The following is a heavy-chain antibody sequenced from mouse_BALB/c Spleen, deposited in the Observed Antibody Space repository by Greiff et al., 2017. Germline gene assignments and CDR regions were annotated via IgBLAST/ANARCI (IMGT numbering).Heavy chain of an antibody. V-gene: IGHV14-3*02. Sequence: EVQLQESGAELVKPGASVKLSCTASGFNIKDTYMHWVKQRPEQGLEWIGRIDPANGNTKYDPKFQGKATITADTSSNTAYLQLSSLTSEDTAVYYCARGVRRVSYAMDYWGQGTSVTVSS. CDR3: ARGVRRVSYAMDY. J-gene: IGHJ4*01. CDR1: GFNIKDTY. D-gene: IGHD2-14*01. CDR2: IDPANGNT.